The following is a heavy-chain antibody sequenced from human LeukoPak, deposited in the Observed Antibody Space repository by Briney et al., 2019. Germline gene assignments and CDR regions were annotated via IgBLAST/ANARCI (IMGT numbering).Heavy chain of an antibody. D-gene: IGHD1-7*01. CDR1: GFTFSNAW. Sequence: GGSLRLSCAASGFTFSNAWMSWVRQAPGKGLEWVGRIKSKTDGGTTDYAAPVKGRFTISRDDSKNTLYLQMNSLRAEDTAVYYCAKGVTGTNWDAFDIWGQGTMVTVSS. J-gene: IGHJ3*02. V-gene: IGHV3-15*01. CDR2: IKSKTDGGTT. CDR3: AKGVTGTNWDAFDI.